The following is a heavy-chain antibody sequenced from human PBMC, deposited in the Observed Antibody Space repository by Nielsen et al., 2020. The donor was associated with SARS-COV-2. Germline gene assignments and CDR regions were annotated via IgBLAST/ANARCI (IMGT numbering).Heavy chain of an antibody. V-gene: IGHV4-30-2*02. CDR3: AKLGSGYGSGWNYYFDL. CDR1: GGSISSGGYS. J-gene: IGHJ2*01. D-gene: IGHD6-19*01. Sequence: SETLSLTCAVSGGSISSGGYSWSWIRQPPGKGLEWIGYIYHSGSTYYNPSLKSRVTISVDRSKNQFSLKLSSVTAADTAVYYCAKLGSGYGSGWNYYFDLWGRGALVTVSS. CDR2: IYHSGST.